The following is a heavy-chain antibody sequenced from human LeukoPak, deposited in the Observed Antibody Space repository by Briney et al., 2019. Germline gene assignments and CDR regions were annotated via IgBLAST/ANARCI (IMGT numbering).Heavy chain of an antibody. Sequence: PGGSLRLSCSASGFIFYSYAMHLVRQAPGRGLEYVAAITSSGSSTFDANSVKGRFTISRDNSKNTLYLQMGSLRPEDMAVYFCTRGPGYNYVWGTYRADYWGQGTLVTVSS. D-gene: IGHD3-16*02. CDR3: TRGPGYNYVWGTYRADY. J-gene: IGHJ4*02. CDR2: ITSSGSST. V-gene: IGHV3-64*01. CDR1: GFIFYSYA.